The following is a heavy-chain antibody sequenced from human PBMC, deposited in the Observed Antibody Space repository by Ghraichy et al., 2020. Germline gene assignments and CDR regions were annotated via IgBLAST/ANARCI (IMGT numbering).Heavy chain of an antibody. CDR3: ARTHYYDTSGYYVNYFDY. Sequence: GGSLRLSCAASGFSFSSYSMNWVRQAPGKGLEWVSYISRSSSTIYYADSVQGRFTISRDNAKNSLYLQMNSLRAEDTAVLYCARTHYYDTSGYYVNYFDYWGQGTLVTVSS. CDR2: ISRSSSTI. CDR1: GFSFSSYS. J-gene: IGHJ4*02. D-gene: IGHD3-22*01. V-gene: IGHV3-48*04.